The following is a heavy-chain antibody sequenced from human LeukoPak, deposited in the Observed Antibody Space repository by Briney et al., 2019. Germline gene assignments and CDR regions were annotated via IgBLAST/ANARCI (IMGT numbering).Heavy chain of an antibody. CDR1: GYIFTGYY. CDR3: ARDHSSGWYGDY. CDR2: INPNSGGT. V-gene: IGHV1-2*02. D-gene: IGHD6-19*01. J-gene: IGHJ4*02. Sequence: ASVKVSCKASGYIFTGYYMHWVRQAAGQGLEWMGWINPNSGGTNYAQKFQGRVTMTRDTSISTAYMELSRLRSDDTAVYYCARDHSSGWYGDYWGQGTLVTVSS.